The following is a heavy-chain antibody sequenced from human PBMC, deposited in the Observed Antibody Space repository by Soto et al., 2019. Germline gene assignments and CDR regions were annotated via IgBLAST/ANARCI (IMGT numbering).Heavy chain of an antibody. CDR3: AKRLTSGDEGF. CDR2: ISAGGVAT. CDR1: GFTFSDFA. Sequence: EVQLLESGGDLVQAGGSLRLSCAASGFTFSDFAMKWVRQAPGQGPECVSAISAGGVATYYADSVMGRFTISRDNSRNTLYLQMNSLRGEDTAVYYCAKRLTSGDEGFWGRGTLVTVSS. D-gene: IGHD2-21*02. V-gene: IGHV3-23*01. J-gene: IGHJ4*02.